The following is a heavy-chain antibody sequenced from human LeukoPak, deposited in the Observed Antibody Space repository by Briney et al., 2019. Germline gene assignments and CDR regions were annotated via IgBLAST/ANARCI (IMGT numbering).Heavy chain of an antibody. CDR3: ARADEYYSDSSGYYPRQEYYFDY. D-gene: IGHD3-22*01. V-gene: IGHV1-18*04. Sequence: ASVKVSCKASGYTFTSYYMHWVRQAPGQGLEWMGWISAYNGNTNYAQKLQGRVTMITDTSTSTAYMELRSLRSDDTAVYYCARADEYYSDSSGYYPRQEYYFDYWGQGTLVTVSS. CDR1: GYTFTSYY. CDR2: ISAYNGNT. J-gene: IGHJ4*02.